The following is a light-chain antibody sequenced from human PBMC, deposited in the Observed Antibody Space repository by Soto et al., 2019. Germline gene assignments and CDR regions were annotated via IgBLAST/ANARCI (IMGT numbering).Light chain of an antibody. CDR1: SSNSGTNS. CDR3: ASWDDSLNGVV. CDR2: GNY. Sequence: QSVLTQPPSASGTPGQRVSISCSGSSSNSGTNSVNWYQQLPGTAPKLLIYGNYERPSGVPDRFSGSRSGTSASLAISGLQSEDASDYYCASWDDSLNGVVFGGGTKLTVL. J-gene: IGLJ2*01. V-gene: IGLV1-44*01.